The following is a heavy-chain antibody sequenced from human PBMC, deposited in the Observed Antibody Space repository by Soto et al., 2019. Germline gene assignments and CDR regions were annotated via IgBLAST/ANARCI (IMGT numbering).Heavy chain of an antibody. J-gene: IGHJ4*02. CDR1: GGSISSSSYY. CDR3: ARPRSSGYAGEFDY. CDR2: IYYSGST. D-gene: IGHD3-22*01. V-gene: IGHV4-39*07. Sequence: PSETLSLTCTVSGGSISSSSYYWGWIRQPPGKGLEWIGSIYYSGSTNYNPSLKSRVTISVDTSQNQFSLMLTSVTAADTAVYYCARPRSSGYAGEFDYWGQGILVTVSS.